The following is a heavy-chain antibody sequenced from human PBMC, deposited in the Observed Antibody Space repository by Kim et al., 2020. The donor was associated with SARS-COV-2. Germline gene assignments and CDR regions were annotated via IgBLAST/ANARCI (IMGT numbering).Heavy chain of an antibody. Sequence: SETLSLTCAVSGGSISSGGYSWSWIRQPPGKGLEWIGYIYHSGSTYYNPSLKSRVTISVDRSKNQFSLKLSSVTAADTAVYYCARSGYPAFPYYYMDVWGKGTTVTVSS. D-gene: IGHD3-3*01. V-gene: IGHV4-30-2*01. CDR2: IYHSGST. CDR3: ARSGYPAFPYYYMDV. J-gene: IGHJ6*03. CDR1: GGSISSGGYS.